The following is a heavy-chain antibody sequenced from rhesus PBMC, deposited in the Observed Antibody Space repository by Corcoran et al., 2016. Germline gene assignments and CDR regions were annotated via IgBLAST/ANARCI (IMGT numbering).Heavy chain of an antibody. CDR2: IYVSGSIT. CDR1: GCSLSSRS. D-gene: IGHD1-1*01. V-gene: IGHV4-169*02. CDR3: ASRTRGDFDY. J-gene: IGHJ4*01. Sequence: LQLQESGPGLVKPSAPLSVTCAVAGCSLSSRSWRWLRQAPGKGLEWIGYIYVSGSITKDNPSLKSRVTLSVDTAKNQLSLKLSPVTAADTAVYYCASRTRGDFDYWGQGVLVNVSS.